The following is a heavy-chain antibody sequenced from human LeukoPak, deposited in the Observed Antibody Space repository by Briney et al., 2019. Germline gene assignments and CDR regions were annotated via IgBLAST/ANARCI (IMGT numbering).Heavy chain of an antibody. D-gene: IGHD3-10*01. CDR2: ISAYNGNT. Sequence: ASVKVSCKASGYTFTSYDINWVRQAPGQGLEWMGWISAYNGNTNYAQKLQGRVTMTTDTSTSTAYMELRSLRSDDTAVYYCAREGTMVRGVVNYYYMDVWGKGTTVTVSS. CDR1: GYTFTSYD. J-gene: IGHJ6*03. CDR3: AREGTMVRGVVNYYYMDV. V-gene: IGHV1-18*01.